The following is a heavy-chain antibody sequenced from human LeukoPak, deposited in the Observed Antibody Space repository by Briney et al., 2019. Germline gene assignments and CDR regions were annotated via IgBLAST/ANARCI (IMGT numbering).Heavy chain of an antibody. Sequence: GGSLRLSCAASGFTASSNYMSWVRQAPGKGLEWVSVIYSGGSTYYADSVKGRFTISSDNSKNTLYLQMHSLRAEDTAVYYWAREYYYYGSGGLGGKAFDYWGQGTLVTVSS. D-gene: IGHD3-10*01. V-gene: IGHV3-53*01. CDR2: IYSGGST. CDR1: GFTASSNY. CDR3: AREYYYYGSGGLGGKAFDY. J-gene: IGHJ4*02.